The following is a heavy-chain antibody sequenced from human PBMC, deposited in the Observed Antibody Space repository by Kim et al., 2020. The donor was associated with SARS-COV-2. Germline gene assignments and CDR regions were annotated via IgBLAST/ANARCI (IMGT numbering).Heavy chain of an antibody. V-gene: IGHV1-69*06. Sequence: SVKVSCKASGGTFSSYAISWVRQAPGQGLEWMGGIIPIFGTANYAQKFQGRVTITADKSTSTAYMELSSLRSEDTAVYYCARDRKVIQLWRRDYYGMDVWGQGTTVTVSS. CDR2: IIPIFGTA. CDR3: ARDRKVIQLWRRDYYGMDV. J-gene: IGHJ6*02. CDR1: GGTFSSYA. D-gene: IGHD5-18*01.